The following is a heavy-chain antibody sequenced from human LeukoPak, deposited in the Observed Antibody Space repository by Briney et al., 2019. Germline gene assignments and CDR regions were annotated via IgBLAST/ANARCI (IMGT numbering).Heavy chain of an antibody. V-gene: IGHV3-74*01. J-gene: IGHJ3*02. CDR1: GFTFSSYW. D-gene: IGHD3-10*01. CDR3: ARVVWFGEFFWFRDAFDI. Sequence: GGSLRLSCAASGFTFSSYWMHWVRQAPGKGLVWVSRISSDGSSTSYADSVKGRFTISRDNAKNTLYLQMNSLRAEDTAVYYCARVVWFGEFFWFRDAFDIWGQGTMVTVSS. CDR2: ISSDGSST.